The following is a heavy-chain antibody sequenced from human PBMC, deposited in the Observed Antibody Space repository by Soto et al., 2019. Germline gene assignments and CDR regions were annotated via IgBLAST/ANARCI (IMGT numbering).Heavy chain of an antibody. CDR2: ISSSSSTI. CDR3: ARDPDYYDSSGYYREYFHH. D-gene: IGHD3-22*01. CDR1: GFTFSSYS. J-gene: IGHJ1*01. Sequence: GGSLRLSCAASGFTFSSYSMNWVRQAPGKGLEWVSYISSSSSTIYYADSVKGRFTISRDNAKNSLYLQMNSLRDEDTAVYYCARDPDYYDSSGYYREYFHHWGQGTLDNVSS. V-gene: IGHV3-48*02.